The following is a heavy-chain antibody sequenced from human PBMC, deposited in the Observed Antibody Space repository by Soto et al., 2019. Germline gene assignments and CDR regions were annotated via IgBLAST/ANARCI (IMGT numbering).Heavy chain of an antibody. Sequence: SETLSLTCAVYGGSFSGYYWSWIRQPPGKGLEWIGEINHSGSTNYNPSLKSRVTISVDTSKNQFSLKLSSVTAADTAVYYCARGRVFGVVPRGGWFDPWGQGTLVTVSS. CDR3: ARGRVFGVVPRGGWFDP. CDR1: GGSFSGYY. J-gene: IGHJ5*02. CDR2: INHSGST. V-gene: IGHV4-34*01. D-gene: IGHD3-3*01.